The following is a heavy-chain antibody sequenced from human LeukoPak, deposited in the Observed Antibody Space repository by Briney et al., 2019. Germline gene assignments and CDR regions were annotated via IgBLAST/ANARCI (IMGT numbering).Heavy chain of an antibody. Sequence: GGSLRLSCAASGFTVSRYCMSWVRQAPGKGLQWVSVIYSDGSTYHADSVKGRFTISRDNSKNTLYLQMNSLRAEDTAVYYCARAAYGSNGYTAEVADYWGQGTLVTVSS. V-gene: IGHV3-53*01. J-gene: IGHJ4*02. CDR3: ARAAYGSNGYTAEVADY. D-gene: IGHD3-22*01. CDR2: IYSDGST. CDR1: GFTVSRYC.